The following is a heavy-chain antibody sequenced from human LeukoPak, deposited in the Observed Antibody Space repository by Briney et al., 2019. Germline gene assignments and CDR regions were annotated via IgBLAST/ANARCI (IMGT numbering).Heavy chain of an antibody. D-gene: IGHD3-3*01. J-gene: IGHJ3*02. CDR2: IYHSGST. CDR3: ASPDFWSGPYGNDAFDI. CDR1: GYSINSGYH. V-gene: IGHV4-38-2*02. Sequence: PSETPSLTCIVSGYSINSGYHWGWIRQPPGKGLEWIGSIYHSGSTNYNPSLKSRVTISVDTSKNQFSLKLSSVTAADTAVYYCASPDFWSGPYGNDAFDIWGQGTMVTVSS.